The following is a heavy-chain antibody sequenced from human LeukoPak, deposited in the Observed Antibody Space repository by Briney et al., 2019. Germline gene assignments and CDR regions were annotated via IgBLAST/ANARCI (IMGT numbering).Heavy chain of an antibody. CDR1: GFTFSNYW. CDR2: INSDGRST. D-gene: IGHD3-22*01. Sequence: PGGSLRLSCAASGFTFSNYWMHWVRQAPWKGLVWVSRINSDGRSTNYADSVKGRFTISRDNAKNTLYLQMNSLRAEDTAVYYCAKDGHDSSGYYPANLDYWGQGTLVTVSS. J-gene: IGHJ4*02. CDR3: AKDGHDSSGYYPANLDY. V-gene: IGHV3-74*01.